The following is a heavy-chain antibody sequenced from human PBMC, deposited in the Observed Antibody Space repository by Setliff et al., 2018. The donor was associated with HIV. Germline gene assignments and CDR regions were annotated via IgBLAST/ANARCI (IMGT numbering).Heavy chain of an antibody. D-gene: IGHD3-22*01. CDR2: INPNTGGT. Sequence: ASVKVSCKASGYFFTAYYMHWVRQAPGQGLGWMAWINPNTGGTQYAQKFQGRVTVTRDTPISTAYMELSSLTSDDTAVYYCTRAIRYYDSSGYYLDVWGKGTTVTVSS. CDR3: TRAIRYYDSSGYYLDV. CDR1: GYFFTAYY. J-gene: IGHJ6*03. V-gene: IGHV1-2*02.